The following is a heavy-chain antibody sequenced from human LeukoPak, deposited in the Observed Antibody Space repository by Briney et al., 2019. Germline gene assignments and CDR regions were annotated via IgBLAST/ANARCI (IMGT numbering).Heavy chain of an antibody. CDR3: ARGSDFWGYYYYYMDV. Sequence: SETLSLTCAVYGGSFSGYYWSWIRQPPGKGLEWIGEINHSGSTNYNPSLKSRVTISVDTSKNQFSLKLSSVTAADTAVYYCARGSDFWGYYYYYMDVWGKGTTVTVSS. V-gene: IGHV4-34*01. J-gene: IGHJ6*03. CDR2: INHSGST. D-gene: IGHD3-3*01. CDR1: GGSFSGYY.